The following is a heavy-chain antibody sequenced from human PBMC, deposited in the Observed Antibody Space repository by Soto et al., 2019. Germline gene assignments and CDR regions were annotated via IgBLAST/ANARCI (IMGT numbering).Heavy chain of an antibody. J-gene: IGHJ4*02. CDR3: AKQFSGWSYYFDY. D-gene: IGHD6-19*01. CDR2: ISYDGSTR. V-gene: IGHV3-30-3*02. Sequence: ESGGGVVQPGRSLRLSCAASGFTFSTNAMHWVRQAPGKGLEWVAVISYDGSTRYYADSMKGRFTISRDNSKNTLYLQMNNLRAEDTAVYYCAKQFSGWSYYFDYWGQGPLVTVSS. CDR1: GFTFSTNA.